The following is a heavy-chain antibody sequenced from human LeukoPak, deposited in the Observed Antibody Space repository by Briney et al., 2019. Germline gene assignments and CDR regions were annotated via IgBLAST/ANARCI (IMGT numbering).Heavy chain of an antibody. CDR1: GYTFTNYG. D-gene: IGHD2-15*01. Sequence: ASVKVSCKASGYTFTNYGISWVRQAPGQGLEWMGWISAYNGNTKSAQRFQGRATMTTDTPTSTAYMELRSLRSDDTSVYYCARSKDCSGGSCYPRGDWFDPWGQGTLVTVSS. J-gene: IGHJ5*02. CDR3: ARSKDCSGGSCYPRGDWFDP. V-gene: IGHV1-18*01. CDR2: ISAYNGNT.